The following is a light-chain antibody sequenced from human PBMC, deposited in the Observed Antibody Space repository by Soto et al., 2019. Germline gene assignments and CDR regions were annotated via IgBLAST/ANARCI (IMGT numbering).Light chain of an antibody. J-gene: IGLJ1*01. CDR3: QSYDSSLNRV. CDR2: GDN. CDR1: SSNIGARYD. V-gene: IGLV1-40*01. Sequence: QSVLTLPPSVSGAPGQRITIACTGSSSNIGARYDVHWYRQLPGTAPKLLLYGDNNRPSGVPDRFSGSKSGASASLAITGLQADDEADYYCQSYDSSLNRVFGTGTKLTVL.